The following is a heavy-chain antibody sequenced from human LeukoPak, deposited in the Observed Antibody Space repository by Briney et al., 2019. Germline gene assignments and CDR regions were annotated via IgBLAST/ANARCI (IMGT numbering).Heavy chain of an antibody. CDR1: GYTFTSYG. Sequence: GASVKVSCKASGYTFTSYGISWVRQAPGQGLEWMGWISAYNGNTSYAQKLQGRVTMTTDTSTSTAYMELRSLRSDDTAVYYCARVDLPYYGSGSYAGYWGQGTLVTVSS. D-gene: IGHD3-10*01. CDR3: ARVDLPYYGSGSYAGY. J-gene: IGHJ4*02. CDR2: ISAYNGNT. V-gene: IGHV1-18*01.